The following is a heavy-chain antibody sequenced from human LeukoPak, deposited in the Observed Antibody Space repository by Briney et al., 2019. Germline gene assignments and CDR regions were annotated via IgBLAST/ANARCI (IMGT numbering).Heavy chain of an antibody. J-gene: IGHJ6*02. CDR1: GYTFTGYY. CDR3: ARVGPIDYYYYPMDV. V-gene: IGHV1-2*02. Sequence: ASVKVSCKASGYTFTGYYIHWVRQPPGQGLEWMGWLNPDGGGAYYAQSFQGRVTMTRDTSISTAYMELSSLRFDDTAVYYCARVGPIDYYYYPMDVWGQGTTVTVSS. CDR2: LNPDGGGA.